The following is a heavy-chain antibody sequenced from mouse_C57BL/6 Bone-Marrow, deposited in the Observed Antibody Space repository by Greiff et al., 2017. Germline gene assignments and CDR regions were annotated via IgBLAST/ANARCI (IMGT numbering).Heavy chain of an antibody. CDR2: ISSGSSTI. J-gene: IGHJ4*01. CDR1: GFTFSDYG. CDR3: ATTGSYYYAMDY. Sequence: EVMLVESGGGLVKPGGSLKLSCAASGFTFSDYGMHWVRQAPEKGLEWVAYISSGSSTIYYADTVKGRFTISRDNAKNTLFLQMTSLRSEDTAMYYCATTGSYYYAMDYWGQGTSVTVSS. D-gene: IGHD4-1*01. V-gene: IGHV5-17*01.